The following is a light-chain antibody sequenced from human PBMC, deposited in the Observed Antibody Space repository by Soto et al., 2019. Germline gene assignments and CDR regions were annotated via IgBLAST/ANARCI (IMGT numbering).Light chain of an antibody. CDR3: QQRYNWPLP. CDR2: GAS. CDR1: QSVTTR. V-gene: IGKV3-11*01. Sequence: EIVLTQSPDTLSLSPGGRATLSCRASQSVTTRLAWYQQKPGQPPRLLISGASVRASGVPVRISGSGSGTDFTLTISRLEPEDFAVYYCQQRYNWPLPFGGGTKVEIK. J-gene: IGKJ4*01.